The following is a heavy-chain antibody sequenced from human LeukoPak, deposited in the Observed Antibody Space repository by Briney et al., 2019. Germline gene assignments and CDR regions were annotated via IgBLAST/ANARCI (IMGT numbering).Heavy chain of an antibody. V-gene: IGHV1-18*04. CDR2: ISAYNGNT. D-gene: IGHD6-19*01. CDR3: ARVVGQWLVIGYFDY. J-gene: IGHJ4*02. Sequence: ASVKVSFKASGYTFTIYGISWVRQAPGQGGEGMGWISAYNGNTNYAQKLQGRVTITTDTSTSTAYMELRSLRSDDTAVYYCARVVGQWLVIGYFDYWGQGTLVTVSS. CDR1: GYTFTIYG.